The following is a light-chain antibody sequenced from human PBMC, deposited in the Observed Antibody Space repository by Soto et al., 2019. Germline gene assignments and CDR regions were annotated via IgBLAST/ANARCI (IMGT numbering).Light chain of an antibody. CDR2: KAS. CDR1: QSISSW. Sequence: QLTLSPSTRSASVGDRVTITCRASQSISSWLAWYQQKPGKAPKLLIYKASSLESGVPSRFSGSGSGTEFTLTISSLQPDDFATYYCQQYNSYSRTFGQGANVAIK. CDR3: QQYNSYSRT. J-gene: IGKJ1*01. V-gene: IGKV1-5*03.